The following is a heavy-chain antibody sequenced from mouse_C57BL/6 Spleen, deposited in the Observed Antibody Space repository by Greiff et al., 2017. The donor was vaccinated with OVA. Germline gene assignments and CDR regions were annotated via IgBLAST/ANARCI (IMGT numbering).Heavy chain of an antibody. J-gene: IGHJ3*01. CDR2: IDPSDSET. V-gene: IGHV1-52*01. D-gene: IGHD2-1*01. CDR3: AREGGNYLFFAY. CDR1: GYTFTSYW. Sequence: QVQLQKPGAELVRPGSSVKLSCKASGYTFTSYWMHWVKQRPIQGLEWIGNIDPSDSETHYNQKFKDKATLTVDKSSSTAYMQLSSLTSEDSAVYYCAREGGNYLFFAYWGQGTLVTVSA.